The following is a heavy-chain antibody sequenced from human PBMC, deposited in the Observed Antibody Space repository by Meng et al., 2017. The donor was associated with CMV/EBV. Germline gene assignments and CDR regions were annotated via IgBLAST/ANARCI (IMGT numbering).Heavy chain of an antibody. Sequence: GSLRLSCAVYGGSFSGYYWSWIRQPPGKGLEWIGEINHSGSTNYNPSLKSRVTISVDTSKNQFSLKLSSVTAADTAVYYCARRGSGSYWGYNWFDPWGQGTLVTV. CDR2: INHSGST. V-gene: IGHV4-34*01. J-gene: IGHJ5*02. D-gene: IGHD3-10*01. CDR3: ARRGSGSYWGYNWFDP. CDR1: GGSFSGYY.